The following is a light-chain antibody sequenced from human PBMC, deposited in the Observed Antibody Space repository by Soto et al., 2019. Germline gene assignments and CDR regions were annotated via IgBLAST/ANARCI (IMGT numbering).Light chain of an antibody. V-gene: IGLV1-40*01. J-gene: IGLJ3*02. CDR1: SRNIGAGYD. CDR2: GNT. Sequence: QSVLTQPASVSGSPGQTVTISCTGSSRNIGAGYDVPWYQQLPGTAPKLLIYGNTNRPSGVPDRFSGSKSGTSASLAIAGLQAEDEADYYCPSYDSSLTGWVFGGGTKLTVL. CDR3: PSYDSSLTGWV.